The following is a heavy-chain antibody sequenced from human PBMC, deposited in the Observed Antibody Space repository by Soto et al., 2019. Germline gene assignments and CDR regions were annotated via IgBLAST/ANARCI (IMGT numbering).Heavy chain of an antibody. CDR3: ARDSVVGATLDY. D-gene: IGHD1-26*01. CDR2: IWYDGSNK. Sequence: QVQLVESGGGVVQPGRSLRLSCAASGFTFSSYGMHWVRQAPGEGLEWVAVIWYDGSNKYYADSVKGRFTISRDNSKNTLYLQMNSLRAEDTAVYYCARDSVVGATLDYWGQGTLVTVSS. V-gene: IGHV3-33*01. CDR1: GFTFSSYG. J-gene: IGHJ4*02.